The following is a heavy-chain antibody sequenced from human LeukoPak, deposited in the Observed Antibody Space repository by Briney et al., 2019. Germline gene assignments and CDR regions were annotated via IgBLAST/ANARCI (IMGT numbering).Heavy chain of an antibody. J-gene: IGHJ4*02. CDR3: ATGRGLDPSDY. CDR2: MNPNSGNT. V-gene: IGHV1-8*03. CDR1: GYTFTNYD. D-gene: IGHD3-16*01. Sequence: ASVKVSCKASGYTFTNYDINWVRQATGQGLEWMGWMNPNSGNTGYGQKFQGRVTITRNTSISTAYMELSSLRSEDTAVYYCATGRGLDPSDYWGQGTLVTVSS.